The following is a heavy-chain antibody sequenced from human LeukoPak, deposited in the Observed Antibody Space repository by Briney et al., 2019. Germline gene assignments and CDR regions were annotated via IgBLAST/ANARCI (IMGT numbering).Heavy chain of an antibody. Sequence: GGSLRLSCTTSGFAFTTSGMHWVRQTPGKGLEWVTFISFDEGTTFYADSVKGRFVISRDNSKNTLYLQMNSLRVEDTATYYCARDGDRVKFALFASWGQGTLVTVSS. CDR1: GFAFTTSG. V-gene: IGHV3-33*01. J-gene: IGHJ4*02. D-gene: IGHD3-16*01. CDR3: ARDGDRVKFALFAS. CDR2: ISFDEGTT.